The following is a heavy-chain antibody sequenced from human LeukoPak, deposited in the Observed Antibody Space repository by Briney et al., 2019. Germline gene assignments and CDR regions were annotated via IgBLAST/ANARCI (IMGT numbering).Heavy chain of an antibody. Sequence: GGSLRLSCAASGFTFSSYAIYWVRQAPGKGLEWVSGISGSGGSTYFADSVKGRFTISRDNSKNTVYLRMNSLRAEDTAVYYCARLMGYCSSTSCYHWFDPWGQGTLVTVSS. D-gene: IGHD2-2*01. CDR3: ARLMGYCSSTSCYHWFDP. J-gene: IGHJ5*02. V-gene: IGHV3-23*01. CDR1: GFTFSSYA. CDR2: ISGSGGST.